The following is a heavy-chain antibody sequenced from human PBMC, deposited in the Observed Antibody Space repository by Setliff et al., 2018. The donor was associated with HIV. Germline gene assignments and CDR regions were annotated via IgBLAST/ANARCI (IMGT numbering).Heavy chain of an antibody. Sequence: SETLSLTCAVYGESFRGHYWSWIRQPPGKGLEWIGEITHTGSTNYNPSLKSRVNISLDTSKNQFSLKLSSVTAADTAVYYCARVYGVTTLNYYYYMDVWGKGTTVTVSS. V-gene: IGHV4-34*01. D-gene: IGHD4-17*01. CDR3: ARVYGVTTLNYYYYMDV. CDR1: GESFRGHY. J-gene: IGHJ6*03. CDR2: ITHTGST.